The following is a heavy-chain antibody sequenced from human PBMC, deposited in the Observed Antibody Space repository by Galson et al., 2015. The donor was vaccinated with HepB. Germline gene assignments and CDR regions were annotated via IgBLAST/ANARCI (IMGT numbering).Heavy chain of an antibody. CDR3: ARHGNGWLLRNYDAFDI. V-gene: IGHV5-51*01. CDR2: IYPGDSDT. D-gene: IGHD3-22*01. J-gene: IGHJ3*02. Sequence: QSGAEVKKPGESLKISCKGSGYSFTSYWIGWVRQMPGKGLEWMGIIYPGDSDTRYSPSFQGQATISADKSISTAYLQWSSLKASDTAMYYCARHGNGWLLRNYDAFDIWGQGTMVTVSS. CDR1: GYSFTSYW.